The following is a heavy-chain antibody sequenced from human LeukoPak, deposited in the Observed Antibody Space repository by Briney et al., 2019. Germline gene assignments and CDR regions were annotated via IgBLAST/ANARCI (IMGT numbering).Heavy chain of an antibody. J-gene: IGHJ6*03. CDR1: GYSISSGYY. V-gene: IGHV4-38-2*02. Sequence: SETLSLTCTVSGYSISSGYYWGWIRQPPGKGLEWIGSIYHSGGTYYNPSLKSRVTISVDTSKNQFSLKLSSVTAADTAVYYCARAGLGDLYYYYYYMDVWGKGTTVTVSS. D-gene: IGHD3-16*01. CDR2: IYHSGGT. CDR3: ARAGLGDLYYYYYYMDV.